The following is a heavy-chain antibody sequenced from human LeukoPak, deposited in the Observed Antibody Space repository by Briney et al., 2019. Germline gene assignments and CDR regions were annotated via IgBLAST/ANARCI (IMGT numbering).Heavy chain of an antibody. Sequence: SETLSLTCIVSGYSITSGYYWGWIRQPPGKGLEWIGSIYHSGDTYYNPSLKSRVTMSVDTSKNQCSLKLSSVTAADTAVYYCARVSGWNPLEAAHLDYWGQGTLVTVSS. CDR3: ARVSGWNPLEAAHLDY. V-gene: IGHV4-38-2*02. J-gene: IGHJ4*02. CDR2: IYHSGDT. CDR1: GYSITSGYY. D-gene: IGHD6-19*01.